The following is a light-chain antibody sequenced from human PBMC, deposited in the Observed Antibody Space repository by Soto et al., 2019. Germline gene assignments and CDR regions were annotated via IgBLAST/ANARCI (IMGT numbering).Light chain of an antibody. CDR3: QHLNTYPIT. J-gene: IGKJ5*01. CDR1: QGISSS. V-gene: IGKV1-9*01. Sequence: DIQLTQSPSFLSASVGDRVTITCRASQGISSSLAWYQQKPAKAPKLLIYAASTLQSGVPSRFSGSGSGTDFTRTISSLQREDFATYYCQHLNTYPITFGQGTRLDIK. CDR2: AAS.